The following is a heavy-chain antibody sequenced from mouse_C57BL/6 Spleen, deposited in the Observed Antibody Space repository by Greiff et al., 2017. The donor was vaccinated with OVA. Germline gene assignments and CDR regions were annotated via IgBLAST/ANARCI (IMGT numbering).Heavy chain of an antibody. V-gene: IGHV5-16*01. Sequence: EVQVVESEGGLVQPGSSMKLSCTASGFTFSDYYMAWVRQVPEKGLEWVANINYDGSSTYYLDSLKSRFIISRDNAKTILYLQMSSLKSEDTATYYCARETDYDDMDYWGQGTSVTVSS. CDR3: ARETDYDDMDY. CDR2: INYDGSST. CDR1: GFTFSDYY. J-gene: IGHJ4*01.